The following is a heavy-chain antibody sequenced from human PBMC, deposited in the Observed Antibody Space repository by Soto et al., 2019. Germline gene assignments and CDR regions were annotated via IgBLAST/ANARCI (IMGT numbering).Heavy chain of an antibody. CDR1: GFTFSSYG. Sequence: QVQLVESGGGVVQPGRSLRLSCAASGFTFSSYGMHWVRQAPGKGLEGVAVIWYDGSNKYYADSVKGRFTISRDNSKNTLYLQMNSLRAEDTAVYYCARDSLLWFGEFPPHYCYCMDVWGQGTTVTVSS. V-gene: IGHV3-33*01. CDR3: ARDSLLWFGEFPPHYCYCMDV. D-gene: IGHD3-10*01. J-gene: IGHJ6*02. CDR2: IWYDGSNK.